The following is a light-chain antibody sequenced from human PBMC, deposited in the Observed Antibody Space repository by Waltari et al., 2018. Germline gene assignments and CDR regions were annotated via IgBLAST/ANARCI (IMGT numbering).Light chain of an antibody. CDR2: DAS. V-gene: IGKV3-20*01. Sequence: EVVLTQSPGTLSLSPGEIATLSCRASQYISSNYLAWYQQRPGQAPRLLIYDASNRATGIADRFSGRGSGTDFTLTISRLEPEDFAVFYCQQYGNSPVTFGGGTKVEIK. CDR1: QYISSNY. J-gene: IGKJ4*01. CDR3: QQYGNSPVT.